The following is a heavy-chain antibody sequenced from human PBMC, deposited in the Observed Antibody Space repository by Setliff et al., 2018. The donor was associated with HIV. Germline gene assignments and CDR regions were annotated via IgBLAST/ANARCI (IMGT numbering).Heavy chain of an antibody. D-gene: IGHD6-25*01. CDR1: GGSISSSSHY. CDR3: ARGLDSAKIHY. CDR2: IHPSGNT. Sequence: SETLSLTCTVSGGSISSSSHYWSWIRQPPGQGLDWIGEIHPSGNTYYNPSLQSRVTISVDTSKNQFSLNLSSVTAADTAVYYCARGLDSAKIHYWGQGTLVTVSS. J-gene: IGHJ4*02. V-gene: IGHV4-39*07.